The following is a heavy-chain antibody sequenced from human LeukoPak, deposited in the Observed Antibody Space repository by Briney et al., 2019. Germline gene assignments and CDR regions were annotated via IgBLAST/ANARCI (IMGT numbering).Heavy chain of an antibody. Sequence: ASVKVSCKASGYTFTGYYMHWVRQAPGQGLEWMGWINPNSGGTNYAQKFQGRVTMTRDASISTAYMELSRLRSDDTAVYYCARDGPDIVVVPAAGPIDWFDLWGQGTLVTVSS. J-gene: IGHJ5*02. CDR3: ARDGPDIVVVPAAGPIDWFDL. CDR2: INPNSGGT. D-gene: IGHD2-2*01. CDR1: GYTFTGYY. V-gene: IGHV1-2*02.